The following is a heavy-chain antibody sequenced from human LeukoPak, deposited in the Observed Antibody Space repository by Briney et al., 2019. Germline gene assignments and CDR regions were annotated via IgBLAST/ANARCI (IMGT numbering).Heavy chain of an antibody. D-gene: IGHD4-17*01. CDR1: GFTFSSYG. Sequence: GRSLRLSCAASGFTFSSYGMHWVRQAPGKGLEWVAVISYDGSNKYYADSVKGRFTISRDNSKNTLYLQMNSLRAEDTAVYYCAKTVTTELDYWGQGTLVTVSS. V-gene: IGHV3-30*18. CDR3: AKTVTTELDY. J-gene: IGHJ4*02. CDR2: ISYDGSNK.